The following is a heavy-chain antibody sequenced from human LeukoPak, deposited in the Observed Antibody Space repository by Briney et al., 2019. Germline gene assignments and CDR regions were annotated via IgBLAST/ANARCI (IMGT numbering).Heavy chain of an antibody. CDR3: ARGVRIAVAGYIDY. CDR2: ISYDGSNK. D-gene: IGHD6-19*01. Sequence: PGGSLRLSCAASGFTFSNYAMHWVRQAPGKGLRWVAAISYDGSNKNYAGSVKGRFTISRDNSKNTLYLQMNSLRAEDTAVYYCARGVRIAVAGYIDYWGQGTLVTVSS. J-gene: IGHJ4*02. CDR1: GFTFSNYA. V-gene: IGHV3-30*04.